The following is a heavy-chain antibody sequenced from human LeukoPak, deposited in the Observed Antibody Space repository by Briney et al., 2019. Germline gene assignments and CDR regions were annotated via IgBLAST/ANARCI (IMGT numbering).Heavy chain of an antibody. CDR2: IYYSGST. Sequence: PSETLSLTCTVSGGSISSSSYYWGWIRQPPGKGLEWIGSIYYSGSTYYNPSLKSRVTISVDTSKNQFSLKLSSVTAADTAVYYCARYKNGSGKRYYYYYYMDVWGKGTTVTISS. D-gene: IGHD3-10*01. V-gene: IGHV4-39*07. CDR1: GGSISSSSYY. CDR3: ARYKNGSGKRYYYYYYMDV. J-gene: IGHJ6*03.